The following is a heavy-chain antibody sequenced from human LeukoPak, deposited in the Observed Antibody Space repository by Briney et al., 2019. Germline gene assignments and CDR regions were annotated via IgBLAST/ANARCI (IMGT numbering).Heavy chain of an antibody. CDR2: IYYSGST. Sequence: SETLSLTCTVSGGSISSGGYYWRWIRQHPGKGVEWIGYIYYSGSTYYNPCLKSRVTISVDTSKNQFSLKLSSVTAADTAVYYCGGYCSGGSCYNWFDPWGQGTLVTVSS. J-gene: IGHJ5*02. CDR3: GGYCSGGSCYNWFDP. CDR1: GGSISSGGYY. V-gene: IGHV4-31*03. D-gene: IGHD2-15*01.